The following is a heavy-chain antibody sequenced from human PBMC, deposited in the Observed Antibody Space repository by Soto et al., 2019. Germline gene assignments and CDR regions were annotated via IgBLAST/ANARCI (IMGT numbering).Heavy chain of an antibody. V-gene: IGHV1-69*01. CDR2: IIPIFGTA. D-gene: IGHD1-26*01. CDR3: ARGNSGSGRYLPAYYYYYGMDV. Sequence: QVQLVQSGAEVKKPGSSVKVSCKPSGGTFSSYAISWVRQAPGQGLEWMGGIIPIFGTANYAQKFQGRVTITADESTSTAYMELSSLRSEDTAVYYCARGNSGSGRYLPAYYYYYGMDVWGQGTTVTVSS. CDR1: GGTFSSYA. J-gene: IGHJ6*02.